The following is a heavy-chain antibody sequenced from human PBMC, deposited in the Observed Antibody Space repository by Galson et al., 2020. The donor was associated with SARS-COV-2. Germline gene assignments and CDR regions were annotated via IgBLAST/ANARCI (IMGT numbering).Heavy chain of an antibody. V-gene: IGHV1-18*04. CDR1: GYTFTSYG. CDR3: ARDDGILVAGTRTILHYYYYYGMDV. J-gene: IGHJ6*02. CDR2: ISAYNGNT. Sequence: ASVKVSCKASGYTFTSYGISWVRQAPGQGLEWMGWISAYNGNTNYAQKLQGRVTMTTDTSTSTAYMELRSLRSDDTAVYYCARDDGILVAGTRTILHYYYYYGMDVWGQGTTVTVSS. D-gene: IGHD6-19*01.